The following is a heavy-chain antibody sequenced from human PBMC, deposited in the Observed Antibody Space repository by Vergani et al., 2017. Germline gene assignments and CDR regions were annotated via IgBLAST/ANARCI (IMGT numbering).Heavy chain of an antibody. V-gene: IGHV4-30-2*01. Sequence: QLQLQESGPGLVKPSQTLSLTCAVSGGSISSGGYSWSWIRQPPGKGLEWIGYIYHSGSTYYNPSLKSRVTISVDRSKNQFSLKLSSVTAADTALYYCARATYDYNSSGYYPPKGFDPWGQGTLVTVSS. CDR1: GGSISSGGYS. CDR2: IYHSGST. J-gene: IGHJ5*02. CDR3: ARATYDYNSSGYYPPKGFDP. D-gene: IGHD3-22*01.